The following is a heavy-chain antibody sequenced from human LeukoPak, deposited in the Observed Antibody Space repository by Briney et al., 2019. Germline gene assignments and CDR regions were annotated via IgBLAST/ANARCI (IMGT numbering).Heavy chain of an antibody. D-gene: IGHD3-3*01. CDR1: GYTFXSYG. Sequence: ASVKVSCKASGYTFXSYGISWXRXAXGQGXXXXXWXXAYNGNTNYAQKLXXRVTMTTDTSKSTAYMELRSLRSDDTAVYYCARDLEWLFYLDYYGMDVWGQETTVTVSS. J-gene: IGHJ6*02. V-gene: IGHV1-18*01. CDR3: ARDLEWLFYLDYYGMDV. CDR2: XXAYNGNT.